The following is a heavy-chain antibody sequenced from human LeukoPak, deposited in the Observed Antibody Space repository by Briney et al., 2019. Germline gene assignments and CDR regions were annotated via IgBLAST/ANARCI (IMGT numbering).Heavy chain of an antibody. Sequence: SETLSLTCTVSGGSISSYYWSWIRQPPGKGLEWIGYIYYSGSTNYNPSLKSRVTISVDTSKNQFSLKLSSVTAADTAVYYCARTNPGSYHDSFDYWGQGTLVTVSS. CDR3: ARTNPGSYHDSFDY. D-gene: IGHD1-26*01. V-gene: IGHV4-59*01. CDR2: IYYSGST. CDR1: GGSISSYY. J-gene: IGHJ4*02.